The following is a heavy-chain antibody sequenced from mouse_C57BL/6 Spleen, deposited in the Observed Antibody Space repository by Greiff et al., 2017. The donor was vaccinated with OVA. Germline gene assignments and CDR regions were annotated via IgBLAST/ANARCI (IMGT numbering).Heavy chain of an antibody. V-gene: IGHV1-69*01. D-gene: IGHD1-1*01. CDR3: ARSRTTLVPFAY. J-gene: IGHJ3*01. CDR2: IDPSDSYT. CDR1: GYTFTSYW. Sequence: QVQLQQPGAELVMPGASVKLSCKASGYTFTSYWMHWVKQRPGQGLEWIGEIDPSDSYTNYNQKFKGKSTLTVDKSSSTAYMQLSSLTSEDSPVYYSARSRTTLVPFAYWGQGTLVTVSA.